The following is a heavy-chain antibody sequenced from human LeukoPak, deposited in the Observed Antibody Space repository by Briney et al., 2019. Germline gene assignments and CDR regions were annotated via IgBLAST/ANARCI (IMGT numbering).Heavy chain of an antibody. CDR3: ARLGMVRGVIAWFDP. J-gene: IGHJ5*02. CDR2: IHYSGST. CDR1: GGSISSSTYY. Sequence: PSETLSLTCTVSGGSISSSTYYWGWIRQPPGKGLEWIGSIHYSGSTYYNPSLKSRVTISVDTSKNQFSLKLSSVTAADTAVYYCARLGMVRGVIAWFDPWGQGTLVTVSS. D-gene: IGHD3-10*01. V-gene: IGHV4-39*07.